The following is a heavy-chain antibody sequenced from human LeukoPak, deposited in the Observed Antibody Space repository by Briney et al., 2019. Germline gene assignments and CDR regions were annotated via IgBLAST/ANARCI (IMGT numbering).Heavy chain of an antibody. Sequence: PSETLSLTCTVSGGSISSGSYYWSWIRQPAGKGLEWIGRIYTSGSTNYNPSLKSRVTISVDTSKNQFSLKLSSVTAADTAVYYCASLNHDYGDLPTFDYWGQGTLVTVSS. CDR1: GGSISSGSYY. CDR3: ASLNHDYGDLPTFDY. V-gene: IGHV4-61*02. J-gene: IGHJ4*02. CDR2: IYTSGST. D-gene: IGHD4-17*01.